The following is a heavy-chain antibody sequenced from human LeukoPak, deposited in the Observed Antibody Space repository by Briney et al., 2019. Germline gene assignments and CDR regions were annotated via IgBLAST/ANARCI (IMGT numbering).Heavy chain of an antibody. Sequence: PGGSLRLSCAASGFSFRTFEMNWVRPAPGKGLEWISYISSIGSTVYYADSVKGRFTISRDNAENSLYLQMDSLRADDTAVYYCARDPEVSCGGDCFSGYFDYWGQGTPVTVSS. D-gene: IGHD2-21*02. CDR2: ISSIGSTV. CDR3: ARDPEVSCGGDCFSGYFDY. V-gene: IGHV3-48*03. J-gene: IGHJ4*02. CDR1: GFSFRTFE.